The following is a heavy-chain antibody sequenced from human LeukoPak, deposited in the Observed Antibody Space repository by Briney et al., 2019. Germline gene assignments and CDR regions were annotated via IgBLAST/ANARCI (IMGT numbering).Heavy chain of an antibody. CDR3: ASGGEYYDILTGPSPFDY. CDR2: IYNRGST. V-gene: IGHV4-59*01. J-gene: IGHJ4*02. D-gene: IGHD3-9*01. CDR1: GGSISSYY. Sequence: SETLSLTCTVSGGSISSYYWSWIRQPPRKGLEWIGYIYNRGSTNYNPSLKSRVTISVDTSKNQFSLKLSSVTAADTAVYYCASGGEYYDILTGPSPFDYWGQGTLVTVSS.